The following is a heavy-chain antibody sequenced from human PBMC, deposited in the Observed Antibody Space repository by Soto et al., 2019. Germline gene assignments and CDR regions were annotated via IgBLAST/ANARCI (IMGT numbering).Heavy chain of an antibody. J-gene: IGHJ5*02. V-gene: IGHV4-31*03. Sequence: ASETLSLTCTVSGGSISSGGYYWSWIRQHPGKGLEWIGYIYYSGSTYYNPSLKSRVTISVDTSKNQFSLKLSSVTAADTAVYYCARTMTTSISYWFDPWGQGTLVTVSS. CDR1: GGSISSGGYY. CDR2: IYYSGST. CDR3: ARTMTTSISYWFDP. D-gene: IGHD4-17*01.